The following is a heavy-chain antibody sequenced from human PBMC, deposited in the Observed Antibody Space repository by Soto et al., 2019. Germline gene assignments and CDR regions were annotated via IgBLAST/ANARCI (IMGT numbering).Heavy chain of an antibody. V-gene: IGHV3-11*06. Sequence: PGGSLRLSCAASGFTFSDYYISWIRQAPGKGLEWVSYISSSSSYTNYADSVKGRFTISRDNAKNSLYLQMNSLRAEDTAVYYCARAQLVPGGYYYYGMDVWGQGTTVTVSS. J-gene: IGHJ6*02. D-gene: IGHD6-6*01. CDR3: ARAQLVPGGYYYYGMDV. CDR2: ISSSSSYT. CDR1: GFTFSDYY.